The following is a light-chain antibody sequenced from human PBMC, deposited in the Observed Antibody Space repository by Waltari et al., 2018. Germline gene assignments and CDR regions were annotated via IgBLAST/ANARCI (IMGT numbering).Light chain of an antibody. V-gene: IGKV3D-15*01. Sequence: EIAMTQSPVTLSVSPGEGVTLSCTASESVGTDVAWYRHKPGQPPRLRIYYANARATGVPARISGSGSGTDFTLTISSLEPEDFAFYYCQQSRQWPRRTFGQGTKLEI. J-gene: IGKJ2*01. CDR3: QQSRQWPRRT. CDR1: ESVGTD. CDR2: YAN.